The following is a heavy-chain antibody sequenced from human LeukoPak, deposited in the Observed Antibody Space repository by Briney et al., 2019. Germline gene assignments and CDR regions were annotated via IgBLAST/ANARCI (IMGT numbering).Heavy chain of an antibody. CDR2: IYYSGST. J-gene: IGHJ4*02. Sequence: SETLSLTCAVYGGSFSGYYWGWIRQPPGKGLEWIGCIYYSGSTYYNPSLKSRVTISVDTSKNQFSLKLSSVTAADTAVYYCARAGEGRYSSGWGHFDYWGQGTLVTVSS. CDR3: ARAGEGRYSSGWGHFDY. CDR1: GGSFSGYY. D-gene: IGHD6-19*01. V-gene: IGHV4-34*01.